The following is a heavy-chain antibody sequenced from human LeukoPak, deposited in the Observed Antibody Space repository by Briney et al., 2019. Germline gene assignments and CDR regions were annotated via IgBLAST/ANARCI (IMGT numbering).Heavy chain of an antibody. Sequence: ASVKVSCKASGYTFTSYDINWVRQAAGQGLEWMGWMNPNSGNTGYAQKFQGRVTITADESTSTAYMELSSLRSEDTAVYYCAKDTGPIVVVPAANSLGAFDIWGQGTMVTVSS. V-gene: IGHV1-8*03. J-gene: IGHJ3*02. CDR1: GYTFTSYD. CDR3: AKDTGPIVVVPAANSLGAFDI. CDR2: MNPNSGNT. D-gene: IGHD2-2*01.